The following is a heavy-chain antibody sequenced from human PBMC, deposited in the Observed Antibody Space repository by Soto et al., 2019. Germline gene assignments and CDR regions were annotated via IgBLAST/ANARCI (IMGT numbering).Heavy chain of an antibody. V-gene: IGHV4-59*11. J-gene: IGHJ4*02. D-gene: IGHD7-27*01. CDR3: ARANWYSEY. CDR2: IYYTGST. CDR1: GGSINNHY. Sequence: QVHLQESGPGLVKPSETLSLTCTGSGGSINNHYWSWIRHPPGKGLEWIGYIYYTGSTNYNPSLKSRVTMSVDTSKNQCSLNLTSLTAADKAIYYCARANWYSEYWGQGTLVTVSS.